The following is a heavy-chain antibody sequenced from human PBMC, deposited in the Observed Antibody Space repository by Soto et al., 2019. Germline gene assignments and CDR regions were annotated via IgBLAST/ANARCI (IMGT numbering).Heavy chain of an antibody. Sequence: SETLSLTCTVSGGSISSYYWSWIRQPPGKGLEWIGYIYYSGSTNYNPSLKSRVTISVDTSKNQFSLKLSSVTAADTAVYYCASSIAAAGTDYWGQGTLVTSPQ. CDR2: IYYSGST. V-gene: IGHV4-59*08. D-gene: IGHD6-13*01. J-gene: IGHJ4*02. CDR1: GGSISSYY. CDR3: ASSIAAAGTDY.